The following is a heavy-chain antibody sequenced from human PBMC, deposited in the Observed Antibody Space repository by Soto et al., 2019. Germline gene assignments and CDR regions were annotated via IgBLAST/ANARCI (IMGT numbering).Heavy chain of an antibody. CDR1: GGSISSSSYY. D-gene: IGHD3-3*01. J-gene: IGHJ3*02. Sequence: QLQLQESGPGLVKPSETLSLTCTVSGGSISSSSYYWGWIRQPPGKGLEWIGSIYYSGSTYYNPSLKSRVTISVDTSKNQFSLKLSSVTAADTAVYYCARQSNDFWSGFTSKGNAFDIWAQGTMVTVSS. V-gene: IGHV4-39*01. CDR2: IYYSGST. CDR3: ARQSNDFWSGFTSKGNAFDI.